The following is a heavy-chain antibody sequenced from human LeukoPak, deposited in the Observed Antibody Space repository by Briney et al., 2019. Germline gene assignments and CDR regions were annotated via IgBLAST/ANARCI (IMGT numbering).Heavy chain of an antibody. V-gene: IGHV1-2*02. D-gene: IGHD3-9*01. CDR3: ARDRSPKYDILTGYYYYYGMDV. Sequence: GASVKVSCKASGYTFTGYYMHWVRQAPGQGLEWMGWINPNSGGTNYAQKFQGRVTMTRDTSISTAYMELSRLRSDDTAVYNCARDRSPKYDILTGYYYYYGMDVWGQGTTVTVSS. J-gene: IGHJ6*02. CDR2: INPNSGGT. CDR1: GYTFTGYY.